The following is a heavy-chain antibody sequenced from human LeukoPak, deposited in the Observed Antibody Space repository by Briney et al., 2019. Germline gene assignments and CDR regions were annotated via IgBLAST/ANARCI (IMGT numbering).Heavy chain of an antibody. Sequence: SETLSLTCTVSGGSISSSGYYWGWIRQPPGKGLEWIGSIYYSGSTYYNPSLKSRVTISVDTSKNQFSLKLSSVTTADTAVYYCARTFSGSGWQFDYWGQGTLVTVSS. CDR3: ARTFSGSGWQFDY. CDR2: IYYSGST. V-gene: IGHV4-39*07. D-gene: IGHD6-19*01. CDR1: GGSISSSGYY. J-gene: IGHJ4*02.